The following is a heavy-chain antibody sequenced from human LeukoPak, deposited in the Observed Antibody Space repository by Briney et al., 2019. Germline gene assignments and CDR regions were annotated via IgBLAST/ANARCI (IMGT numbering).Heavy chain of an antibody. V-gene: IGHV3-7*01. CDR2: IKQDASEK. Sequence: PGGSLRLSCAASGFTFSSYWMSWVRQAPGKGLEWVANIKQDASEKYYVDSVKGRFTISRDNAKNSLYLQMNSLRAEHTAVYYCARDDPDYDFWSGCPTFDYWGQGTLVTVSS. J-gene: IGHJ4*02. CDR3: ARDDPDYDFWSGCPTFDY. D-gene: IGHD3-3*01. CDR1: GFTFSSYW.